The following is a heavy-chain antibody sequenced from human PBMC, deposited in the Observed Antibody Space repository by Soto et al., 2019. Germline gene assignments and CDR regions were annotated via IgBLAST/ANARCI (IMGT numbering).Heavy chain of an antibody. V-gene: IGHV2-70*01. CDR2: LDWDDDK. CDR1: GFSLTTSGMS. CDR3: ACTPTTTPDFNYTYGMDV. J-gene: IGHJ6*02. Sequence: SGPTLVNPTQTLTLTCTFSGFSLTTSGMSVSWIRQPPGKALEWLALLDWDDDKYYSASLKPRLTIPKNTSKNQVVLTMTNMDPVDTATYYCACTPTTTPDFNYTYGMDVWGQGTTVTVSS. D-gene: IGHD1-26*01.